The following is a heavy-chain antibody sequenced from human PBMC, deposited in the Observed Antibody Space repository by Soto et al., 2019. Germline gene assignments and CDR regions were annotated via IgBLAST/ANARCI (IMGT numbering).Heavy chain of an antibody. CDR3: TRDRDYYGSGSFDYYYYGMDV. V-gene: IGHV1-69*04. D-gene: IGHD3-10*01. CDR2: IIPILGIV. J-gene: IGHJ6*02. CDR1: GGSFSNYD. Sequence: QVQLVQSGAGVKKPGSSVKVSCKASGGSFSNYDLTWVRQAPGQGLEWMGRIIPILGIVTYAQKFQGRVTITADKSTSTAYMELSGLRFEDTAIYYCTRDRDYYGSGSFDYYYYGMDVWGQGTTVTVSS.